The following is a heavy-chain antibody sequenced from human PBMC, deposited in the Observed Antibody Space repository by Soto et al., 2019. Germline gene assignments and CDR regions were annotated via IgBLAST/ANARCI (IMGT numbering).Heavy chain of an antibody. Sequence: QVQLVQSGAEVKKPGSSVKVSCKASGGTFSSYSLNWVRQAPGQGLEWMGGIIPIFGTANYAQKFQGRVTITADESTSTTYMVRSSPSSKDMPVYDSAIDCGMHSSGMEYWGQRTLVTVSS. CDR3: AIDCGMHSSGMEY. J-gene: IGHJ4*02. CDR1: GGTFSSYS. V-gene: IGHV1-69*01. D-gene: IGHD3-10*01. CDR2: IIPIFGTA.